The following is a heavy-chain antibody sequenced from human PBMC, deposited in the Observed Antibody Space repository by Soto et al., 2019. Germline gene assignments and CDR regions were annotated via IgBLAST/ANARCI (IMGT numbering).Heavy chain of an antibody. Sequence: EVQLVESGGGLVQPGGSVKLSCAASGFTFSASGMHWVRQASGKGVEWVGRIRSKAKSYATTYTESVKGRFTISRDDSRNTAFLQMSSLRTEDTAVYYCAVEGAGFDHWGQGTLVTVSS. CDR2: IRSKAKSYAT. J-gene: IGHJ4*02. V-gene: IGHV3-73*01. CDR3: AVEGAGFDH. CDR1: GFTFSASG. D-gene: IGHD1-26*01.